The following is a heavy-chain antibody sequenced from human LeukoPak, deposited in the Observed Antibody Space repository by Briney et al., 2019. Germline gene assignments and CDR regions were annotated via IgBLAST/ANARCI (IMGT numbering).Heavy chain of an antibody. V-gene: IGHV4-34*01. J-gene: IGHJ6*03. CDR2: INPSGST. Sequence: SEALSLTCAVYGGSFSGYHWTWIRQSPGKGLEWIGDINPSGSTYYNPSLKSRLTISVDTSKNQFSLKLRSVTAADTAVYYCARGRHDITMIVVVMTSVSYYLDVWGKGTTVTVS. CDR3: ARGRHDITMIVVVMTSVSYYLDV. CDR1: GGSFSGYH. D-gene: IGHD3-22*01.